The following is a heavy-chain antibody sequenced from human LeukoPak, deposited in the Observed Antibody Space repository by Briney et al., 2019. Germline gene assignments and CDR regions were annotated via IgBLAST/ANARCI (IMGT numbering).Heavy chain of an antibody. Sequence: GGSLRLSCAASEFVLSDYYMSWIRQAPGKGLEWISYISSGGSTISYADSVRGRFTISRDNAKNSLYLQMNSLRAEDTAVYYCAREMEGDYGSGTFFDYWGQGTLVTVSS. CDR1: EFVLSDYY. D-gene: IGHD3-10*01. V-gene: IGHV3-11*01. CDR2: ISSGGSTI. J-gene: IGHJ4*02. CDR3: AREMEGDYGSGTFFDY.